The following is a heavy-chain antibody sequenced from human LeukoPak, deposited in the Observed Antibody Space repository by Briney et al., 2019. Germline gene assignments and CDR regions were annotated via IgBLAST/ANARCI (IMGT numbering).Heavy chain of an antibody. J-gene: IGHJ4*02. CDR3: AREYGGSGSYHFDY. CDR1: GYSFNSYG. D-gene: IGHD3-10*01. CDR2: MNPNSGNT. Sequence: ASVKVSCKASGYSFNSYGITWVRQAPGQGLEWMGWMNPNSGNTGYAQKFQGRVTMTRNTSISTAYMELSSLRSEDTAVYYCAREYGGSGSYHFDYWGQGTLVTVSS. V-gene: IGHV1-8*01.